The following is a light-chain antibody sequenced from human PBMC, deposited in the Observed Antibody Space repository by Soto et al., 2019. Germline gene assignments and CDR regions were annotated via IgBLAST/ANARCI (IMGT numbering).Light chain of an antibody. Sequence: QSVLTQPPSVSGAPGQRVTILAPGGRSNRGEVYVGNGYKQLQETGPKLLIYDNAIRPSGVPDRFSGSRSGTSASLAITGLQAEDEADYYCQSHDNSLSGFYVFGTGTKGTVL. V-gene: IGLV1-40*01. CDR1: RSNRGEVYV. CDR2: DNA. CDR3: QSHDNSLSGFYV. J-gene: IGLJ1*01.